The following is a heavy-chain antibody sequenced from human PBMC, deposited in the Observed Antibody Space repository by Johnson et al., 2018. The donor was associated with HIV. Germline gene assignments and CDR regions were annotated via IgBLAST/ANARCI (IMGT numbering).Heavy chain of an antibody. V-gene: IGHV3-20*04. CDR1: GFTFDDYG. Sequence: EQLVESGGGVVRPGGSLRLSCAASGFTFDDYGMNWVRQAPGKGLEWVSGINWNGGSTGYADSVKGRFTISRDNAKNSLYLQMNSLRAEDTAVYYCARGLQSMTVVVTRGAFDIWGQGTMVTVSS. D-gene: IGHD2-2*01. CDR3: ARGLQSMTVVVTRGAFDI. CDR2: INWNGGST. J-gene: IGHJ3*02.